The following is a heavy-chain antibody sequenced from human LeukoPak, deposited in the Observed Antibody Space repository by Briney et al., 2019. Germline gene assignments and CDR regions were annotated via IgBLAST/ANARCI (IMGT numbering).Heavy chain of an antibody. J-gene: IGHJ4*02. Sequence: GGSLRLSRAASGFTFSNYAMSWVRQAPGKGLEWVSAIRGSGDSTYYADSVKGRFTISRDNSKDTLYLQMNSLRAEDTAVYYCAKNGGSDPRSFEYWGQGTLVTVSS. D-gene: IGHD1-26*01. V-gene: IGHV3-23*01. CDR3: AKNGGSDPRSFEY. CDR2: IRGSGDST. CDR1: GFTFSNYA.